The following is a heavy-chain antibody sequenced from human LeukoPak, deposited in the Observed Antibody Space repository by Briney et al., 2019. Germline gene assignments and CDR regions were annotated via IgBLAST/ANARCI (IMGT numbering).Heavy chain of an antibody. CDR2: IYYSGST. CDR1: GGSISGGDYY. Sequence: SQTLSLTCTVSGGSISGGDYYWSWIRQPPGKGLEWIGYIYYSGSTYYNQSLQRRVIISVDTSKNQFSLKLSSVTAADTAVYYCARAGVDYYDSSGYFIPFDYWGQGTLVTVSS. D-gene: IGHD3-22*01. CDR3: ARAGVDYYDSSGYFIPFDY. J-gene: IGHJ4*02. V-gene: IGHV4-30-4*08.